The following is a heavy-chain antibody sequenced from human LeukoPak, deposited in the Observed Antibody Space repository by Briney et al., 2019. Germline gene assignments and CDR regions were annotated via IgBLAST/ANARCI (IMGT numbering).Heavy chain of an antibody. CDR2: VDHTGST. CDR3: ARGLWFGDENPPYFDY. D-gene: IGHD3-10*01. Sequence: SETLSLTCSVSDDSITMYYWTWIRQPPGKGLEWIGYVDHTGSTNFNPSLNGRVSISRDTTKNLFSLRLRSVTAADTAVYYCARGLWFGDENPPYFDYWGQGTLVTVSS. CDR1: DDSITMYY. J-gene: IGHJ4*02. V-gene: IGHV4-59*08.